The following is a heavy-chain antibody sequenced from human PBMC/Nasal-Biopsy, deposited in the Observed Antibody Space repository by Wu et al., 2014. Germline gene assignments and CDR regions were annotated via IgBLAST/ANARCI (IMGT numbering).Heavy chain of an antibody. CDR3: ARGRGVGGYSSDWYDLDY. Sequence: TLSLTCAVYGGSLSGYYWSWIRQSPGKGLEWIGEINHSGSTNYNPSLKSRVTISVDTSKNQFSLELSSVTAADTAMYYCARGRGVGGYSSDWYDLDYWGQGTLVTVSS. CDR1: GGSLSGYY. J-gene: IGHJ4*02. CDR2: INHSGST. V-gene: IGHV4-34*01. D-gene: IGHD6-19*01.